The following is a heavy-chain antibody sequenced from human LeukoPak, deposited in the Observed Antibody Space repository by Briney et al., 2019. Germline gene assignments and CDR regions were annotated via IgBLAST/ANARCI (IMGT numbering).Heavy chain of an antibody. CDR2: IGPTGSDR. CDR3: ATEANGRHYDY. Sequence: GGSLRLSCTASGLTFSTSGFNWVRQAPGKGLEWVASIGPTGSDRYHADSIKGRFTISRDNANNFPYLQMNSLRAEDTAVYYCATEANGRHYDYWGQGTLLTVSS. D-gene: IGHD2-8*01. CDR1: GLTFSTSG. J-gene: IGHJ4*02. V-gene: IGHV3-21*06.